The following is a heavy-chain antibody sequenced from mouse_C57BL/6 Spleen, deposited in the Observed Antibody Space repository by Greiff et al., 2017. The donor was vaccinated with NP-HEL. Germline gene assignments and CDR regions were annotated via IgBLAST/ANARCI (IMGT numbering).Heavy chain of an antibody. J-gene: IGHJ3*01. D-gene: IGHD2-3*01. CDR2: IHPNSGST. V-gene: IGHV1-64*01. Sequence: QVQLKQPGAELVKPGASVKLSCKASGYTFTSYWMHWVKQRPGQGLEWIGMIHPNSGSTNYNEKFKSKATLTVDKSSSTAYMQLSSLTSEDSAVYYCARDGYYVGFAYWGQGTLVTVSA. CDR1: GYTFTSYW. CDR3: ARDGYYVGFAY.